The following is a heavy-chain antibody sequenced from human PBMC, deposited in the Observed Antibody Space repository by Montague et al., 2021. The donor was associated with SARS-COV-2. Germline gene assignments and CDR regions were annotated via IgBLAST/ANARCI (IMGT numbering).Heavy chain of an antibody. CDR2: VNHSGRI. Sequence: SETLSLTCAVYGGSFSDYYWTWIRQSPGKGLEWLGEVNHSGRINYNPSLKSRITISVDTSKNQFSLRLRSVTAADTAVYYCARGRVDTTMILVVFTGAAHHFDSWGREPWSPSPQ. V-gene: IGHV4-34*01. D-gene: IGHD3-22*01. CDR3: ARGRVDTTMILVVFTGAAHHFDS. CDR1: GGSFSDYY. J-gene: IGHJ4*02.